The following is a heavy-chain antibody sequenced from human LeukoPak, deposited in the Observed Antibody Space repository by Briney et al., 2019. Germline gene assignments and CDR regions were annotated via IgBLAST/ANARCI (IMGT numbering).Heavy chain of an antibody. D-gene: IGHD6-13*01. CDR3: AREVVAAPGTVDY. J-gene: IGHJ4*01. Sequence: SSQTLSLTCTVSGDSISNYYWSWIRQPPGKGLEWIGYIYYSGSTNYNPSLKSRVTISVDTSKNQFSLKLSPVTAADTAVYYCAREVVAAPGTVDYWGQGTLVTVSS. V-gene: IGHV4-59*01. CDR2: IYYSGST. CDR1: GDSISNYY.